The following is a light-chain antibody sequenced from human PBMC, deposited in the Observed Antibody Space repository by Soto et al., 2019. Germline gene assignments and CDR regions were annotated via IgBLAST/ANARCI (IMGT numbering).Light chain of an antibody. CDR1: QSVYSN. CDR3: QQYQSWPLT. CDR2: ESS. J-gene: IGKJ4*01. V-gene: IGKV3-15*01. Sequence: EIVMTQSPATLSLSPGERATLSCRASQSVYSNLAWYQQKPGQTPRLLIYESSTRATGIPARFSGGGSGTEFTLTISSLQSEDFADYFCQQYQSWPLTFGGGTKVEI.